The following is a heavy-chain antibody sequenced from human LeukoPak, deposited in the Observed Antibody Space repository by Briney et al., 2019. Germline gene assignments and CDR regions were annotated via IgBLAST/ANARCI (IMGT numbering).Heavy chain of an antibody. CDR1: GFTVSSNY. CDR2: ISASGGST. J-gene: IGHJ3*01. D-gene: IGHD5-24*01. CDR3: AKDIQLST. V-gene: IGHV3-23*01. Sequence: PGGSLRLSCAASGFTVSSNYMSWVRQAPGKGLEWVSLISASGGSTYYADSVKGRFTISRDNSKNTLYLQMNSLRAEDTAIYYCAKDIQLSTWGLGTMVTVSS.